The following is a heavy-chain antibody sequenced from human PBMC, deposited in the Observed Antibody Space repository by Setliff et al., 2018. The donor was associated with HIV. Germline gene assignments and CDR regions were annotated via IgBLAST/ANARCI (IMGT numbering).Heavy chain of an antibody. J-gene: IGHJ4*02. D-gene: IGHD6-13*01. Sequence: ASETLSLTCAVSGYSISSGYYWGWIRQPPGKGLEWIGAIYHSGSSYYSPSLKSRVTLFLDTSKNQFSLTLNSLTAADTAVYYCARLAGQRTIAAADYFFDFWGQGAQVTVSS. CDR2: IYHSGSS. CDR3: ARLAGQRTIAAADYFFDF. V-gene: IGHV4-38-2*01. CDR1: GYSISSGYY.